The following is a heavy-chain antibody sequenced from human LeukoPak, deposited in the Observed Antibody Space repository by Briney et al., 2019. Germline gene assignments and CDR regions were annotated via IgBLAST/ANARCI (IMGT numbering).Heavy chain of an antibody. D-gene: IGHD6-19*01. V-gene: IGHV4-30-4*08. Sequence: SQNLSLTCTVSGGSISSGDCYWSWIRQPPGKGLEWIGYIYYSGSTYYNPSLKSRVTISVDTSKNQFSLKLSSVTAADTAVYYCLIAVAGTGADFWGQGTLVTVSS. CDR3: LIAVAGTGADF. CDR2: IYYSGST. CDR1: GGSISSGDCY. J-gene: IGHJ4*02.